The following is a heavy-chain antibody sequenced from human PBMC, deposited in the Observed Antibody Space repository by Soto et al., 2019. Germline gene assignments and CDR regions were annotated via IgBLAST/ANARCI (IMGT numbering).Heavy chain of an antibody. D-gene: IGHD3-22*01. Sequence: GGSLRLSCAASGFTFSSYSMNWVRRAPGKGLEWVSYISSSSSTIYYADSVKGRFTISRDNAKNSLYLQMNSLGDEDTAVYYCARGHYYDSSSYFDYWGQGTLVTVSS. CDR3: ARGHYYDSSSYFDY. J-gene: IGHJ4*02. V-gene: IGHV3-48*02. CDR1: GFTFSSYS. CDR2: ISSSSSTI.